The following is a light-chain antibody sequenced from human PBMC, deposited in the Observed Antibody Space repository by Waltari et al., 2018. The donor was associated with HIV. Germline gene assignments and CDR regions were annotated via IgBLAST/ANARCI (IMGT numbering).Light chain of an antibody. V-gene: IGLV1-47*01. CDR3: AAWDGSLGV. CDR2: RKN. CDR1: SPHIGRNS. J-gene: IGLJ2*01. Sequence: QSVLTQPPSASGTPGKRVTISSTGSSPHIGRNSLYWYQQCPGKAPKLLIARKNQRPAEVLDRVSGSKSGTSASLAISGVRSEDEADDYCAAWDGSLGVLGGGTKLTVL.